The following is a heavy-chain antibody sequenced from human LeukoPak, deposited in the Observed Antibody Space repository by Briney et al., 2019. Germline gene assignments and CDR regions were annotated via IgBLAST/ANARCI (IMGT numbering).Heavy chain of an antibody. V-gene: IGHV6-1*01. CDR2: TYYGSKWYN. J-gene: IGHJ6*02. CDR1: GDSVSSNSAA. D-gene: IGHD6-13*01. CDR3: AREGRIAAAGTLFVVYYYYGMDV. Sequence: SQTLSLTCAISGDSVSSNSAAWNWIRQSPSRGLEWLGRTYYGSKWYNDYAVSVKSRITINPDTSKNQFSLQLNSVTPEDTAVYYCAREGRIAAAGTLFVVYYYYGMDVRGQGTTVTVSS.